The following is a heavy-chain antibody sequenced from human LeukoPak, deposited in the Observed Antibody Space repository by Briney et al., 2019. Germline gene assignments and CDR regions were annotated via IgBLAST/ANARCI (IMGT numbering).Heavy chain of an antibody. Sequence: GGSLRLSCAASGFTVSSNYMSWVRQAPGKGLEWVSVIYSGGSTYYADSVKGRFTISRDNSKNTLYPQMNSLRAEDTAVYYCARESRGYYYGMDVWGQGTTVTVSS. CDR2: IYSGGST. CDR1: GFTVSSNY. J-gene: IGHJ6*02. CDR3: ARESRGYYYGMDV. D-gene: IGHD6-13*01. V-gene: IGHV3-66*01.